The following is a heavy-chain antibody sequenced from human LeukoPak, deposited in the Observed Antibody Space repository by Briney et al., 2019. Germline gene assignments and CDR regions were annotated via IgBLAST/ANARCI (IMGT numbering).Heavy chain of an antibody. J-gene: IGHJ4*02. CDR3: ALNMVGGQIFDF. V-gene: IGHV3-7*01. D-gene: IGHD3-10*01. Sequence: ETLSLTCAVYGGSFSGYYWSWIRQPPGKGLEWVADIKRDESEQHYVDSVKGRFTISRDNAKNSLYLQMNSLRAEDTAVYYCALNMVGGQIFDFWGQGTLVTVSS. CDR1: GGSFSGYY. CDR2: IKRDESEQ.